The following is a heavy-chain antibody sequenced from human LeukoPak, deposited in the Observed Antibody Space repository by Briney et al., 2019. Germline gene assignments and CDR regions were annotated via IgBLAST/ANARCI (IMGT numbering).Heavy chain of an antibody. J-gene: IGHJ4*02. D-gene: IGHD5-12*01. CDR1: GFPFTSYG. V-gene: IGHV1-18*01. CDR3: AAGRVYSGYGRGQYDY. Sequence: ASVKVSCKASGFPFTSYGISWVRQAPGQGLEWMGWINADNSNTNYAQKLQGRVTLTTDTPTSTAYMELRSLRSDDTAVYYCAAGRVYSGYGRGQYDYWGQGTLVTVSS. CDR2: INADNSNT.